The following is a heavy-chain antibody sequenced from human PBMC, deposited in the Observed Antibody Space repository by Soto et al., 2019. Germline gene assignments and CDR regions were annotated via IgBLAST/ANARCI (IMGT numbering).Heavy chain of an antibody. CDR2: INAGNGNT. Sequence: ASVKVSCKASGYTFTSYAMHWVRQAPGQRLEWMGWINAGNGNTKYSQTFQGRVTITRDTSASTAYMELSSLRSEDTAVYYCARNNNWNSKLPSAGYYYYGMDVWGQGTTVTVSS. CDR1: GYTFTSYA. J-gene: IGHJ6*02. CDR3: ARNNNWNSKLPSAGYYYYGMDV. V-gene: IGHV1-3*01. D-gene: IGHD1-7*01.